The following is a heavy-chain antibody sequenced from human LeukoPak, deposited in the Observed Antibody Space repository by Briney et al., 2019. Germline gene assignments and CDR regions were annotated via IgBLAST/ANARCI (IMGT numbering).Heavy chain of an antibody. Sequence: NSSETLSLTCTVSGFSIITNDYHWGWIRQPPGKGLEWIGTISYTGSTYYHPSLKSRVTMSVDTSKNKFSLKLSSVTAADTAVYYCASMLGSSWQLGHWGQGTLVTVSS. J-gene: IGHJ4*02. D-gene: IGHD6-13*01. CDR1: GFSIITNDYH. CDR2: ISYTGST. CDR3: ASMLGSSWQLGH. V-gene: IGHV4-39*01.